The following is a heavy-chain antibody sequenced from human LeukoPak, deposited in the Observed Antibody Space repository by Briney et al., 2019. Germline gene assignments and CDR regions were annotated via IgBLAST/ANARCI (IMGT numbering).Heavy chain of an antibody. V-gene: IGHV3-7*03. Sequence: GGSLRLSCAASGFTFSSYWMSWVRQAPGKGLEWAANIKQDGSEKYYVDSVKGRFTISRDNAKNSLYLQMNSLRAEDTAVYYCARGGYSNYYYYGMDVWGQGTTVTVSS. D-gene: IGHD4-11*01. CDR1: GFTFSSYW. CDR3: ARGGYSNYYYYGMDV. J-gene: IGHJ6*02. CDR2: IKQDGSEK.